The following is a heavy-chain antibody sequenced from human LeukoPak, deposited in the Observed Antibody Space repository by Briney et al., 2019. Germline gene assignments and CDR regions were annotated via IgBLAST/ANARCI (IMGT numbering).Heavy chain of an antibody. CDR1: GFDFSRYG. CDR3: ARRTRSSESHSFDC. Sequence: GGSLRLSCAPCGFDFSRYGMSWVRQAPGKGLEWVSYITSSGIIYYADSVKGRFTISRDNAKNSLFLQMNSLRDEDTAVYYCARRTRSSESHSFDCWGQGTLVTVSS. D-gene: IGHD3-10*01. J-gene: IGHJ4*02. CDR2: ITSSGII. V-gene: IGHV3-48*02.